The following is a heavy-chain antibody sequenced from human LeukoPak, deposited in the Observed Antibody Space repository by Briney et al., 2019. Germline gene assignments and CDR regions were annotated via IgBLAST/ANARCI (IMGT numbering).Heavy chain of an antibody. D-gene: IGHD3-22*01. Sequence: GGSLRLSCAASGFTFSSYAMSWVRQAPGKGLEWVSAISGSGGSTYYADSVKGRFTISRDNSKNTLYLQMNSLRAEDTAVYYRAKGRYESSGFNWAAWGQGTLVTVSS. V-gene: IGHV3-23*01. CDR3: AKGRYESSGFNWAA. CDR2: ISGSGGST. CDR1: GFTFSSYA. J-gene: IGHJ4*02.